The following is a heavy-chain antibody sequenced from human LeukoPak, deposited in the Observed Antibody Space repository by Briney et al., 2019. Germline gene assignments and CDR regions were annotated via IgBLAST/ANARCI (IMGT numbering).Heavy chain of an antibody. Sequence: GGSLRLSCAASGFTFSSCWMHWVGQAPGKGLVWVSRINSDGSSTSYADSVKGRFTISRDNAKNTLYLQMNSLRAEDTAVYHCAKSRDGYNGHWGQGTLVTVSS. CDR1: GFTFSSCW. CDR3: AKSRDGYNGH. J-gene: IGHJ4*02. V-gene: IGHV3-74*01. CDR2: INSDGSST. D-gene: IGHD5-24*01.